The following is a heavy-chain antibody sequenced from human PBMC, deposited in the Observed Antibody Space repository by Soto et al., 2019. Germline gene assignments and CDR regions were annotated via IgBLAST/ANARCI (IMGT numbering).Heavy chain of an antibody. Sequence: QVQLVQSGAEVKEPGASVRVSSKASGYTFSSYGFSWVQQAPGQGLEWVAWISANSGDTNSAQKFQGRVTLTTDPSTSTAYMDLRCLTSDDTAIYYCERDFRDSCSGPSCIYFDFWGQGTLVTVSS. CDR2: ISANSGDT. CDR3: ERDFRDSCSGPSCIYFDF. V-gene: IGHV1-18*01. D-gene: IGHD2-2*01. J-gene: IGHJ4*02. CDR1: GYTFSSYG.